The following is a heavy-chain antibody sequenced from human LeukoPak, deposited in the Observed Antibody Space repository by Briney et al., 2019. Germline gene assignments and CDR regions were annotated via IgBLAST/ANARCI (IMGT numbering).Heavy chain of an antibody. CDR1: GGSFSDYY. V-gene: IGHV4-34*01. D-gene: IGHD6-13*01. CDR2: INHSGST. J-gene: IGHJ5*02. Sequence: PSETLSLTCAVYGGSFSDYYWSWIRQPPGKGLEWIGEINHSGSTNYNPSLKSRVTISVDTSKNQFSLKLSSVAAADTAVYYCARGLGSSSWYGDNWFDPWGQGTLATVSS. CDR3: ARGLGSSSWYGDNWFDP.